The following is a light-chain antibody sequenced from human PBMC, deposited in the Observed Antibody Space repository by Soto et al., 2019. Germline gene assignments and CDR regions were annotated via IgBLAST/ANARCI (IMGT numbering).Light chain of an antibody. Sequence: EIVLTQSPATLSLSPGERATLSCRASQSVSIYLAWYQQKPGQAPRLLIYDASNRATGIPARFSGSGSGTDFTLTISSLETEDFAVYYCQQRSTWPTFGQGTKLEI. V-gene: IGKV3-11*01. J-gene: IGKJ2*01. CDR1: QSVSIY. CDR3: QQRSTWPT. CDR2: DAS.